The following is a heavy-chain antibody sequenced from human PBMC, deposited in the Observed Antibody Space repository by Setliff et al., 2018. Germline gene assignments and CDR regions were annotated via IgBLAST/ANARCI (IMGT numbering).Heavy chain of an antibody. CDR2: IYGMGET. V-gene: IGHV4-4*08. CDR3: ARSVDPDV. J-gene: IGHJ6*04. CDR1: GASVRSYY. Sequence: SETLSLTCTVSGASVRSYYWTWIRQPPGKGLEWIGNIYGMGETKYHPSLKSRVTISLDKTKNALSLRLTSVTAADTGVYFCARSVDPDVWGKGTTVTVSS.